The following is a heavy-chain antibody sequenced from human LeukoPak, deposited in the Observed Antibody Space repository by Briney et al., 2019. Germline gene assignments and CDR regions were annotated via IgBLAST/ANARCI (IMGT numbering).Heavy chain of an antibody. CDR2: INPNSCGT. Sequence: ASVKVSCKASGYTFTGYYMHWVRQAPGQGLEWMGWINPNSCGTNYAQKFQGRVTMTRDTSISTAYMELSRLRSDDTAVYYCARDSNLGYCIDPLCYSGRYWGQGTLVTVSS. D-gene: IGHD2-8*01. CDR1: GYTFTGYY. CDR3: ARDSNLGYCIDPLCYSGRY. J-gene: IGHJ4*02. V-gene: IGHV1-2*02.